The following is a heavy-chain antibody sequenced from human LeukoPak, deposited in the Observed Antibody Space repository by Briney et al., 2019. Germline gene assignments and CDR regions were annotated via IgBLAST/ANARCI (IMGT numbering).Heavy chain of an antibody. Sequence: GGSLRLSCAASGFTFSSYAMSWVRQAPGKGQEWVSAMSGSGGSTYYADSVKGRFTISRDSSKNTLYLQMNSLRAEDTAVYYCAKSADSGYDSTDYWGQGTLVTVSS. CDR3: AKSADSGYDSTDY. J-gene: IGHJ4*02. V-gene: IGHV3-23*01. CDR1: GFTFSSYA. CDR2: MSGSGGST. D-gene: IGHD5-12*01.